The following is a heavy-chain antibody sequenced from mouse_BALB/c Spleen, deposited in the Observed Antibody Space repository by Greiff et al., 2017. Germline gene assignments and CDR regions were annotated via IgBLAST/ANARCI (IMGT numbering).Heavy chain of an antibody. J-gene: IGHJ4*01. CDR1: GYSITSGYY. Sequence: VQLKESGPGLVKPSQSLSLTCSVTGYSITSGYYWNWIRQFPGNKLEWMGYISYDGSNNYNPSLKNRISITRDTSKNQFFLKLNSVTTEDTATYYCARDGGAMDYCGQGTSVTVSS. CDR3: ARDGGAMDY. V-gene: IGHV3-6*02. CDR2: ISYDGSN.